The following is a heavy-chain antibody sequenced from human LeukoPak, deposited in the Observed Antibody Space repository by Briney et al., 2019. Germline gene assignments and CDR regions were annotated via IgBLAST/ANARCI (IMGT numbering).Heavy chain of an antibody. CDR2: INHSGST. Sequence: SETLSLTXAVYGGSFSGYYWSWIRQPPGKGLEWIGEINHSGSTNYNPSLKSRVTISVDTSKNQFSLKLSSVTAADTAVYYCARGRGYCSSTSCHTVHWFDPWGQGTLVTVSS. CDR1: GGSFSGYY. V-gene: IGHV4-34*01. CDR3: ARGRGYCSSTSCHTVHWFDP. J-gene: IGHJ5*02. D-gene: IGHD2-2*02.